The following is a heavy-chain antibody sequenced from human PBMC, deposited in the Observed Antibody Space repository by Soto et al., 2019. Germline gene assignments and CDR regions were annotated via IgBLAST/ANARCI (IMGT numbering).Heavy chain of an antibody. J-gene: IGHJ4*02. CDR1: GGSITSYY. D-gene: IGHD3-10*01. Sequence: SETLSLTCTVSGGSITSYYWSWIRQPPGKGLEWIGYIYYSGSTNYNPSLKSRVTISVETSKNQFPLKLGSVTAADTAVYYCARGFYKGDYYFDYWGQGTLVTVSS. V-gene: IGHV4-59*01. CDR3: ARGFYKGDYYFDY. CDR2: IYYSGST.